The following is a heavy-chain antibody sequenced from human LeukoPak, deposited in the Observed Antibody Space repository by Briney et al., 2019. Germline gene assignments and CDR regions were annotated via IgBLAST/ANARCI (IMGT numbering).Heavy chain of an antibody. CDR1: GGSISSSSHY. J-gene: IGHJ3*02. V-gene: IGHV4-39*07. CDR2: IYYSGST. D-gene: IGHD2-2*01. CDR3: ARAYCSSTSCYGAFDI. Sequence: SETLSLTCTVSGGSISSSSHYWGWIRQPPGKGLEWIGSIYYSGSTYYNPSLKSRVTISVDTSKNQFSLKLSSVTAADTAVYYCARAYCSSTSCYGAFDIWGQGTMVTVSS.